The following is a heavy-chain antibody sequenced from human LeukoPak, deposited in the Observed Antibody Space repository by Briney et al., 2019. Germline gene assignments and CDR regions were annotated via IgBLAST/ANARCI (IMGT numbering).Heavy chain of an antibody. CDR1: GVTFDEYA. J-gene: IGHJ4*02. CDR2: ISWNSGSI. Sequence: GGSLRLSCAAAGVTFDEYAMHWVRQAPGKGLEWVSGISWNSGSIGYADSVKGRFTISRDNAKNSLYLQMNSLRAEDTALYYCAKAATPYYDSSGYYKYWGQGTLVTVSS. CDR3: AKAATPYYDSSGYYKY. D-gene: IGHD3-22*01. V-gene: IGHV3-9*01.